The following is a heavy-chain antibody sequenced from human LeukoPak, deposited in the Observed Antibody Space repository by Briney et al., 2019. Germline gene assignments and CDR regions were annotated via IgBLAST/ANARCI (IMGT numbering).Heavy chain of an antibody. CDR2: ISSSSSYI. V-gene: IGHV3-21*01. D-gene: IGHD1-26*01. Sequence: GGSLRLSCAASGFAFNTYSMNWVRQAPGKGLEWVSSISSSSSYIYYADSVKGRFTISRDNAKNSLYLQMNSLRAEDTAVCYCARGDGSSYWGQGTLVTVSS. CDR3: ARGDGSSY. CDR1: GFAFNTYS. J-gene: IGHJ4*02.